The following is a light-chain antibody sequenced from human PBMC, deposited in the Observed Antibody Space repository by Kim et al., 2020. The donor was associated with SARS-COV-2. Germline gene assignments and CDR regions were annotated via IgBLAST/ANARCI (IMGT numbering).Light chain of an antibody. Sequence: PGERATLSCRASQSISYSYLAWYQQKPGQAPRLLIYGASNRATGIPDRFSGSASGTDFTLTISRLETEDFAVYYCQKYGSSPRFTFGPGTKVDIK. CDR2: GAS. J-gene: IGKJ3*01. V-gene: IGKV3-20*01. CDR1: QSISYSY. CDR3: QKYGSSPRFT.